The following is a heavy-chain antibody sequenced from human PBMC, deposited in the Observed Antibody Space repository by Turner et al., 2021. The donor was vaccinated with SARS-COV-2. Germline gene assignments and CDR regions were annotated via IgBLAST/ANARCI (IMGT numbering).Heavy chain of an antibody. CDR3: ARDLGGTSSLGGYFDY. D-gene: IGHD2-2*01. CDR2: IYSGGST. CDR1: GFTVSSNY. Sequence: ELQLVESGGGLVQPVGSLRLLCAASGFTVSSNYMNWVRKAPGEGLEWVSVIYSGGSTYYADSVKGRFTISRDTSKNTLYLQMNSLKAEDTAVYYCARDLGGTSSLGGYFDYWGQGTLVTVSS. J-gene: IGHJ4*02. V-gene: IGHV3-66*02.